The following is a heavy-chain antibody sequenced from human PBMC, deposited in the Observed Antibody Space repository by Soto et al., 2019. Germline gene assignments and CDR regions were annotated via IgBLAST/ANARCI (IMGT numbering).Heavy chain of an antibody. Sequence: QVQLVQSGAEVKKPGASVKVSCKASGYTFTSYSISWVRQAPGQGLEWMGWISAYNGNTYHARKLQGRVTMTTDTSTSNGYMGLRSLRSDEKAVYYGAGDVGYGLIDYWGKGTLVTVSS. J-gene: IGHJ4*02. D-gene: IGHD5-18*01. CDR2: ISAYNGNT. CDR3: AGDVGYGLIDY. V-gene: IGHV1-18*01. CDR1: GYTFTSYS.